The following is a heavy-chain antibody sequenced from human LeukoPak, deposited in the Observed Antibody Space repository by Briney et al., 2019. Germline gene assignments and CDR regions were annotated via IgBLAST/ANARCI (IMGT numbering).Heavy chain of an antibody. D-gene: IGHD6-19*01. Sequence: SETLSLTCTVSGGSISSGDYYWSWIRQPPGKGLEWIGYIYYSGSTYYNPSLKSRVTISVDTSKNQFSLKLSSVTAADTAVYYCARRMGIAVAGTRYYYYYYMDVWGKGTTVTVSS. J-gene: IGHJ6*03. V-gene: IGHV4-30-4*01. CDR1: GGSISSGDYY. CDR3: ARRMGIAVAGTRYYYYYYMDV. CDR2: IYYSGST.